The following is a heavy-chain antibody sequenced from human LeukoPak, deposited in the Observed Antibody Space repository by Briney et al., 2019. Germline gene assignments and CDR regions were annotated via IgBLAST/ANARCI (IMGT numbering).Heavy chain of an antibody. CDR3: VTLGAYY. Sequence: GRSLRLSSAASGFTSRTYAMHWVRQAPGRGQEYVSATSSNAGSTYYANSVKGRFTISRDNSKNTLYLQMGSLRPEDMAVYYCVTLGAYYWGQGTLVTVSS. V-gene: IGHV3-64*01. CDR2: TSSNAGST. D-gene: IGHD3-16*01. CDR1: GFTSRTYA. J-gene: IGHJ4*02.